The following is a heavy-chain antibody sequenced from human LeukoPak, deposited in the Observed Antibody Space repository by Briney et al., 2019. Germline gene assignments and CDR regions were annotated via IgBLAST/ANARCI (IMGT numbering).Heavy chain of an antibody. CDR2: IYHSGST. J-gene: IGHJ4*02. D-gene: IGHD2-8*01. CDR1: GGSISSGGYS. Sequence: NASETLSLTCTVSGGSISSGGYSWSWIRQPPGKGLEWIGYIYHSGSTYYNPSLKSRVTISVDRSKNQFSLKLSSVTAADTAVYYCAREVCLPANGVCYLDYWGQGTLVTVSS. V-gene: IGHV4-30-2*01. CDR3: AREVCLPANGVCYLDY.